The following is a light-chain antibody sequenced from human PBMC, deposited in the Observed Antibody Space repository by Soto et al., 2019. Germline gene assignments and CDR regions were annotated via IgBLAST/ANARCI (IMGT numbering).Light chain of an antibody. V-gene: IGKV1-39*01. CDR2: AAS. J-gene: IGKJ4*01. CDR3: PQSYSTPLT. CDR1: QSISSY. Sequence: DIQMTQSPSSLSASVGDRVTITCRASQSISSYLNWYQQKPGKAPKLLIYAASSLQSGVPSRFSASGSGTDFTLTISSLQPEEFETYYCPQSYSTPLTFGGGTKVEIK.